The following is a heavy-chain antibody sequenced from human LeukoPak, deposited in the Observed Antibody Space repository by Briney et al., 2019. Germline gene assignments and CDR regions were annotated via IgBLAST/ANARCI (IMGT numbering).Heavy chain of an antibody. CDR2: IDSDGSTT. D-gene: IGHD3-22*01. V-gene: IGHV3-74*01. CDR1: GFTSSNYW. Sequence: GGSLRLSCAASGFTSSNYWMHWVRQAPGKGLVWVSRIDSDGSTTTYADSVKGRFTISRDNAKNTLYLQMNSLRADDTAVYYCAGISYDSRAYYDYWGQGTLVTVSS. CDR3: AGISYDSRAYYDY. J-gene: IGHJ4*02.